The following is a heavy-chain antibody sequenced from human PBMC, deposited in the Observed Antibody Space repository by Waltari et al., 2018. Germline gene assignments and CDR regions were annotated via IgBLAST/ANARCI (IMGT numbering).Heavy chain of an antibody. CDR3: ARHGTAAAATRAFDY. Sequence: VRLDQWGTELVEPWETLSLTCAVYEGSFSAFFWSWVRQAPGKGLEWIGEINHGVKTDYNPSLKSRLFMSVDPSKNQFSLMLSSVTAADTAVYYCARHGTAAAATRAFDYWGQGTLVTVSS. D-gene: IGHD6-13*01. J-gene: IGHJ4*02. CDR2: INHGVKT. CDR1: EGSFSAFF. V-gene: IGHV4-34*01.